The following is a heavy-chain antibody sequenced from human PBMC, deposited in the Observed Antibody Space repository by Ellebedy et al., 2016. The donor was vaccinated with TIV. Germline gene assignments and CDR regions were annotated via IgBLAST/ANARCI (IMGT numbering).Heavy chain of an antibody. Sequence: GESLKISCQGSGYSFSSYWIAWVRQMPGKGLEWMGIINAGDSETRYRPSFESQVTISVDKSISTAYLQWSSLKASDSAMYYCARYISHWSLAYWGQGTLVTVAS. CDR2: INAGDSET. J-gene: IGHJ4*02. V-gene: IGHV5-51*01. CDR3: ARYISHWSLAY. D-gene: IGHD6-19*01. CDR1: GYSFSSYW.